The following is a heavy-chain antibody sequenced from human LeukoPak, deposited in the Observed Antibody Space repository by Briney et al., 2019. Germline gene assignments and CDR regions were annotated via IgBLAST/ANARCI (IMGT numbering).Heavy chain of an antibody. CDR1: GFTFSSYA. V-gene: IGHV3-21*01. J-gene: IGHJ4*02. CDR3: SRIPWEGDGSGSYTFDS. D-gene: IGHD3-10*01. Sequence: KSGGSLRLSCAASGFTFSSYAMSWVRQAPGKGLEWVSSISSRSSYIYYANSVKGRFTISRDNAKNSLYLDMNSLRAEDTAVYSCSRIPWEGDGSGSYTFDSWGQGTLVTVSS. CDR2: ISSRSSYI.